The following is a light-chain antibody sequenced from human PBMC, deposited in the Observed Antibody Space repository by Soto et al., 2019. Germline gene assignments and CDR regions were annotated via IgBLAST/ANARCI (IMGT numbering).Light chain of an antibody. J-gene: IGKJ2*01. CDR1: QTISSW. Sequence: DIQMTQSPSTLSGSVGDRVTSTCRASQTISSWLAWYQQKPGIAPKLLIYDASSLESGVPSRFSGSGSATEFTLTISSLQPDDFATYYCQQYHSHPYTFGQGTKVDIK. CDR3: QQYHSHPYT. CDR2: DAS. V-gene: IGKV1-5*01.